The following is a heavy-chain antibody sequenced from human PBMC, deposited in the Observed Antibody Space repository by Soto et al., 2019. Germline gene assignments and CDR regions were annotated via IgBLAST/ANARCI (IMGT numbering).Heavy chain of an antibody. V-gene: IGHV3-49*03. CDR2: IRSKPYGGTT. Sequence: GGSLRLSCTASGFIFGDYAMSWFRQAPGKGLEWVGFIRSKPYGGTTDYAASVKGRFTILRDDSKSNAYLQMNSLKTEDTAVYYCTRDPYFSGGTCNGLYYMDVWGKGSTVTVSS. D-gene: IGHD2-15*01. CDR1: GFIFGDYA. CDR3: TRDPYFSGGTCNGLYYMDV. J-gene: IGHJ6*03.